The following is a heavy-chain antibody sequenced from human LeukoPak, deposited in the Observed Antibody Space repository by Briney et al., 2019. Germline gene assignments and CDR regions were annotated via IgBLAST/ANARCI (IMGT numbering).Heavy chain of an antibody. CDR2: IRYDGSNK. Sequence: GGSLRLSCAASGFTFSSYGMHWVRQAPGKGLEWVGFIRYDGSNKYYADSVKGRFTISRGNSKNTLYMQMNSLRAEHTAAYYCAKENTVVTRFSGYYFDYWGQGTLVTVSS. CDR1: GFTFSSYG. J-gene: IGHJ4*02. V-gene: IGHV3-30*02. CDR3: AKENTVVTRFSGYYFDY. D-gene: IGHD4-23*01.